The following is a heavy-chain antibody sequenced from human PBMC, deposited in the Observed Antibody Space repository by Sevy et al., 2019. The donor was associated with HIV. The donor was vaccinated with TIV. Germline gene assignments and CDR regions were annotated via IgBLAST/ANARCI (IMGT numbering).Heavy chain of an antibody. CDR1: GFTFSNYN. J-gene: IGHJ6*02. CDR2: ISSSSNYI. D-gene: IGHD2-15*01. CDR3: ARVVAYCSGGSCFPGYYYGMDV. Sequence: GGSLRLSCAASGFTFSNYNMNWVRQAPGKGLEWVSSISSSSNYISYADSMKGRFTISRDNAKNSLYLQMNSLRAEGTAVYYCARVVAYCSGGSCFPGYYYGMDVWGQGTTVTVSS. V-gene: IGHV3-21*01.